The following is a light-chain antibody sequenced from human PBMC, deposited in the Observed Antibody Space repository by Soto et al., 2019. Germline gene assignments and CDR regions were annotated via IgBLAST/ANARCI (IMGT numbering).Light chain of an antibody. V-gene: IGLV1-40*01. CDR3: AAWHDSLNGVL. CDR2: GNS. Sequence: QSVLAQPPSVSGAPGQKVTISCTGSSSNIGAGYDLHWYQQLPGTAPKLLLYGNSNRPSGVPDRFSGSKSGTSASLAITGLQAEDEADYYCAAWHDSLNGVLFGGGTKLTVL. J-gene: IGLJ2*01. CDR1: SSNIGAGYD.